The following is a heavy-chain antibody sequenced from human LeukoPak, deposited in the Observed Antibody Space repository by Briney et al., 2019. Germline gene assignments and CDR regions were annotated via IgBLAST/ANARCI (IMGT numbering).Heavy chain of an antibody. D-gene: IGHD2-15*01. CDR1: GFSLSTYA. CDR3: AKDTTAWWYHRAYMNV. Sequence: GGSLRLSCAASGFSLSTYALSWVRQAPGGGLEWVAAISGSGDKTYHADSVEGRFTISKDNSENRLSLQMDSLRAEDTAVYFCAKDTTAWWYHRAYMNVWGKGTTVTVSS. V-gene: IGHV3-23*01. J-gene: IGHJ6*03. CDR2: ISGSGDKT.